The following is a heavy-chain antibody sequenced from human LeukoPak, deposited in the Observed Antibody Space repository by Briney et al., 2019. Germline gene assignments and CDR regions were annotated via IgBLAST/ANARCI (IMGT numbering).Heavy chain of an antibody. CDR3: ARDHEPRTGTLSS. D-gene: IGHD1-1*01. CDR2: ISSSGSTI. J-gene: IGHJ5*02. CDR1: GFTSIDYY. V-gene: IGHV3-11*01. Sequence: GGSLRLSCAASGFTSIDYYMTWIRQAPGKGLEWVSYISSSGSTIYYADSVKGRFTISRDNAKNSLYLQMNSLRAEDTAVYYCARDHEPRTGTLSSWGQGTLVTVSS.